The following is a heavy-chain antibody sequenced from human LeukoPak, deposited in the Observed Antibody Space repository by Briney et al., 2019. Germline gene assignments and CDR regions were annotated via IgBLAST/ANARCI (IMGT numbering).Heavy chain of an antibody. D-gene: IGHD2-15*01. J-gene: IGHJ4*02. V-gene: IGHV4-4*02. CDR3: ARGHRRYCSGGSCYLDY. CDR1: GGSIDITNY. CDR2: INHSGST. Sequence: SETLSLTCGVSGGSIDITNYWSWIRQPPGKGLEWIGEINHSGSTNYNPSLKSRVTISVDTSKNQFSLKLSSVTAADTAVYYCARGHRRYCSGGSCYLDYWGQGTLVTVSS.